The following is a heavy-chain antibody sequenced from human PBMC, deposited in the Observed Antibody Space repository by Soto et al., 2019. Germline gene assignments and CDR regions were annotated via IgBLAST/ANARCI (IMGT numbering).Heavy chain of an antibody. V-gene: IGHV3-48*02. CDR2: ITTTSSTK. CDR1: GLGLRPYS. CDR3: VRDKGVADNLPRGDY. J-gene: IGHJ4*02. Sequence: LRLCWAAEGLGLRPYSMYWVRQAPGKGLEWISYITTTSSTKYYADSVKGRFTISRDNAKNSLYLQMDSLRNEDTAVYSCVRDKGVADNLPRGDYWGQGPLVTV. D-gene: IGHD6-19*01.